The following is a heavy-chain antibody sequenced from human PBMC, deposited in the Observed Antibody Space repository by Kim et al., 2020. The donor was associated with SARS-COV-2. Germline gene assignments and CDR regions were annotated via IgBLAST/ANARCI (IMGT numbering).Heavy chain of an antibody. V-gene: IGHV3-15*01. CDR2: IKSKTDGGTT. D-gene: IGHD3-9*01. CDR3: TARYFEDAFDI. CDR1: GFTFSNAW. Sequence: GGSLRLSCAASGFTFSNAWMSWVRQAPGKGLEWVGRIKSKTDGGTTDYAAPVKGRFTISRDDSKNTLYLQMNSLKTEDTAVYYCTARYFEDAFDIWGQGTMVTVSS. J-gene: IGHJ3*02.